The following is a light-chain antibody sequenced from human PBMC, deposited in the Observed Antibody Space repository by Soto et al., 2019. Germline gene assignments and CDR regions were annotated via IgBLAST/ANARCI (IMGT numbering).Light chain of an antibody. Sequence: DIQMTQSPSTLSASVGDRVTITCRASQSISSSLAWYQQKPGKAPKLLIYDASNLESGVPSIFSGSGSGTEFTLTISSLPPDNFATYYCQQYSTYSTFGQGTRVEIK. CDR3: QQYSTYST. V-gene: IGKV1-5*01. CDR1: QSISSS. J-gene: IGKJ1*01. CDR2: DAS.